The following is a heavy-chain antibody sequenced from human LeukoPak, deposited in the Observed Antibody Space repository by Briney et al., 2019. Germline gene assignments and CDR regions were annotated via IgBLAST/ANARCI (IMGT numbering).Heavy chain of an antibody. CDR1: GYTFTDYY. D-gene: IGHD3-10*01. V-gene: IGHV1-2*02. J-gene: IGHJ4*02. CDR2: INPNNGGT. Sequence: ASVKVSCKASGYTFTDYYMHWVRQAPGQGLEWMGWINPNNGGTKYAQNFRVRVTMTRDTSISTAYMEMSRLTSDDTAVYYCARLLGGFGEAEVDYWGQGTLVTVPA. CDR3: ARLLGGFGEAEVDY.